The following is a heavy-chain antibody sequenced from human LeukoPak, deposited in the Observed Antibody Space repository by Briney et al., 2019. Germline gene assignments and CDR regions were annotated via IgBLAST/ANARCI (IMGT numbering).Heavy chain of an antibody. CDR3: AKDPTGYYYAPSGWFDP. CDR1: GFTFSNAW. Sequence: GGSLRLSCAASGFTFSNAWMSWVRQAPGKGLEWVGRIKSKTDGGTTDYAAPVKGRFTISRDDSKNTLYLQMNSLRAEDTAVYYCAKDPTGYYYAPSGWFDPWGQGTLVTVSS. D-gene: IGHD3-10*01. CDR2: IKSKTDGGTT. V-gene: IGHV3-15*01. J-gene: IGHJ5*02.